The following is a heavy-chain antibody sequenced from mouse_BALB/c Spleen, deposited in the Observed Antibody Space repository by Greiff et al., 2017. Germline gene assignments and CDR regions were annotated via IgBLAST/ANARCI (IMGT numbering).Heavy chain of an antibody. V-gene: IGHV1-5*01. CDR2: IYPGNSDT. Sequence: EVQLQQSGTVLARPGASVKMSCKASGYTFTSYWMHWVKQRPGQGLEWIGAIYPGNSDTSYNQKFKGKAKLTAVTSTSTAYMELSSLTHEDSAVYYCTRFYYGNPYAMDYWGQGTSVTVSS. D-gene: IGHD2-1*01. J-gene: IGHJ4*01. CDR1: GYTFTSYW. CDR3: TRFYYGNPYAMDY.